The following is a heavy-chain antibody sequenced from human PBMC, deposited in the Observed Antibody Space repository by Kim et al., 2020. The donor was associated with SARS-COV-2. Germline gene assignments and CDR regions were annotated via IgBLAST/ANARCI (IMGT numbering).Heavy chain of an antibody. CDR3: ARELITMVRGVRDSLGF. J-gene: IGHJ4*02. CDR1: GYTFTGAY. Sequence: ASVKVSCKASGYTFTGAYMHGVRQAPGQGREWRGGINPNSGGTNYAQKFQVRVTMTRDTSISTAYMELSRLRSDDTAVYYCARELITMVRGVRDSLGFWGQGTLVTVSS. CDR2: INPNSGGT. V-gene: IGHV1-2*02. D-gene: IGHD3-10*01.